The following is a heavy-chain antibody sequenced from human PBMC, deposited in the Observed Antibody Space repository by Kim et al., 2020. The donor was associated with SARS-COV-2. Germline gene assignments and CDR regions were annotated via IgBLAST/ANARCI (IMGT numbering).Heavy chain of an antibody. D-gene: IGHD2-2*01. J-gene: IGHJ6*02. CDR3: AKTPDIVVVPAAIGMDV. V-gene: IGHV3-23*01. Sequence: VKGRFTISRDNSKNTLYLQMNSRRAEDTAVYYCAKTPDIVVVPAAIGMDVWGQGTTVTVSS.